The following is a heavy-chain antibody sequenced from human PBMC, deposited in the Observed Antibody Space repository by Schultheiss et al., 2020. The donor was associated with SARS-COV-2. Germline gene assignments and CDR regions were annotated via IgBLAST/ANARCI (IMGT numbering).Heavy chain of an antibody. CDR1: GFTFSNAW. CDR3: TTSGSYEFYYYGMDV. CDR2: IKSKTDGGTT. Sequence: GGSLRLSCAASGFTFSNAWMSWVRQAPGKGLEWVGRIKSKTDGGTTDYAAPVKGRFTISRDDSKNTLYLQMNSLKTEDTAVYYCTTSGSYEFYYYGMDVWGQGTTVTVSS. J-gene: IGHJ6*02. V-gene: IGHV3-15*01. D-gene: IGHD1-26*01.